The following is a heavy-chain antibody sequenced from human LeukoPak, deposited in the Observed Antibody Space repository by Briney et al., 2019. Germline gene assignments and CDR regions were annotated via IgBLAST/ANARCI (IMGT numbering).Heavy chain of an antibody. V-gene: IGHV4-59*11. CDR3: AARVTTRWYFDL. CDR2: VYHTGST. Sequence: SETLSLTCNVSGDSISSHYWSWIRQPPGKGLEWIGFVYHTGSTNYNPSLKSRVTISVDTSKNQFSLKMRSVTAADTAVDYCAARVTTRWYFDLWGRGTLVTVSS. CDR1: GDSISSHY. D-gene: IGHD4-17*01. J-gene: IGHJ2*01.